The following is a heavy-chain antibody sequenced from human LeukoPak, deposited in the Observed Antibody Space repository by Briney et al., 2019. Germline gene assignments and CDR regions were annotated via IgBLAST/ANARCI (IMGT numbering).Heavy chain of an antibody. CDR2: ISYDGSNK. V-gene: IGHV3-30*03. CDR1: GFPFSDYG. D-gene: IGHD3-10*01. CDR3: ARDLYYYGSGSYSPPGY. J-gene: IGHJ4*02. Sequence: GTSLRLSCAASGFPFSDYGMYWVRQAPGKGLEWVAVISYDGSNKYYADSVKGRFTISRDNSKNTLYLQMNSLRAEDTAVYYCARDLYYYGSGSYSPPGYWGQGTLVTVSS.